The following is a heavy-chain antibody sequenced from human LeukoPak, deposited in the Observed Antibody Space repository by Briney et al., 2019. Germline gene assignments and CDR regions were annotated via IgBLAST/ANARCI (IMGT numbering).Heavy chain of an antibody. D-gene: IGHD2-2*01. J-gene: IGHJ4*02. CDR3: ASQPAAVDVDY. V-gene: IGHV3-7*03. CDR1: GFTFSNFW. CDR2: IKQDGSEK. Sequence: PGGSLRLSCATSGFTFSNFWMTWVRQAPGKGLEWVANIKQDGSEKNYVESVKGRFTISRDNAKNSLYLQMNGLRAEDTAVYYCASQPAAVDVDYWGQGTLVTVSS.